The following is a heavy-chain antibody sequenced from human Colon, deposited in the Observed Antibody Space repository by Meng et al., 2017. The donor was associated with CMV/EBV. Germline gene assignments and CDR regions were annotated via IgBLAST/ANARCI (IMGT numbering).Heavy chain of an antibody. J-gene: IGHJ4*02. CDR1: GFTSSSFG. Sequence: GESLKISCAASGFTSSSFGMNWVRHAPGKGLEWVALVSWDGGSTRYADSVRGRFTISRDNSNNLLVLQLNSLRSDDSALYYCAKGTAATTVPDFDSWGQGTLVTVSS. D-gene: IGHD4-17*01. CDR2: VSWDGGST. CDR3: AKGTAATTVPDFDS. V-gene: IGHV3-43*02.